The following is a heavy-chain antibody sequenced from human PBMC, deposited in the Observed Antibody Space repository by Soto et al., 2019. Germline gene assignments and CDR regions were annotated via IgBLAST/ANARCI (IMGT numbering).Heavy chain of an antibody. CDR2: IIPIFGTA. CDR1: GGTFSSYA. V-gene: IGHV1-69*01. D-gene: IGHD6-13*01. Sequence: QVQLVQSGAEVKKPGSSVKVSCKASGGTFSSYAISWVRQAPGQGLEWMGGIIPIFGTANYAQKFQGRVTITADESTSTAYMELSSLRSEDTAVYYCARAGAWQQLVKKLNYYYYGMDVWGQETTVTVSS. J-gene: IGHJ6*02. CDR3: ARAGAWQQLVKKLNYYYYGMDV.